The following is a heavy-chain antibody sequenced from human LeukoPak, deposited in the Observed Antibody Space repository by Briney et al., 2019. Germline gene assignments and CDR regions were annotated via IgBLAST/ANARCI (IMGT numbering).Heavy chain of an antibody. D-gene: IGHD2-15*01. CDR1: GYTFTSYA. CDR2: INTNTGNP. V-gene: IGHV7-4-1*02. J-gene: IGHJ5*02. CDR3: ARAVVAATELSGNWFDP. Sequence: ASVTVSCTASGYTFTSYAMNWVRQAPGQGLEWMGWINTNTGNPTYAQGFTGRFVFSLDTSVSTAYLQISSLKAEDTAVYYCARAVVAATELSGNWFDPWGQGTLVTVSS.